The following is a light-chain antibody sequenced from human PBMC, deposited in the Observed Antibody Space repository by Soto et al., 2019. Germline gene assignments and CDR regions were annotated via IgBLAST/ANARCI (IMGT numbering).Light chain of an antibody. Sequence: QSVLTQPASVSGSPGQSITISCTGTSSDVGGYNYVSWYQQHPGKAPKLMIYDVSNRPSGASNRFSGSKFGNTASLTISGLQAEDEADYYCSSYTSSFDVFGTGTKLTVL. CDR1: SSDVGGYNY. CDR3: SSYTSSFDV. V-gene: IGLV2-14*01. CDR2: DVS. J-gene: IGLJ1*01.